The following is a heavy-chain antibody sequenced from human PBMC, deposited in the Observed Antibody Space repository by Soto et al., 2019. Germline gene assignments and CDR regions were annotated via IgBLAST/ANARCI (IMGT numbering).Heavy chain of an antibody. CDR1: GGSISSYY. CDR2: IYYSGST. V-gene: IGHV4-59*01. J-gene: IGHJ5*02. Sequence: SETLSLTCTVSGGSISSYYWSWIRQPPGKGLEWIGYIYYSGSTNYNPSLKSRVTISVDTSKNQFSLKLSSVTAADAAVYYCARAKIGVPDRAVAGEWWFDPWGQGTLVTVSS. D-gene: IGHD6-19*01. CDR3: ARAKIGVPDRAVAGEWWFDP.